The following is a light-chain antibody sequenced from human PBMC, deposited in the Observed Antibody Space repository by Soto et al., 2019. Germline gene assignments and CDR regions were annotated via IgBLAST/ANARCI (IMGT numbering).Light chain of an antibody. V-gene: IGKV1-27*01. J-gene: IGKJ3*01. CDR3: QKYNSAPPFT. Sequence: DIQMTQSPSSLSASVGDRVTITCWASQDISNYLAWYQQKPGKVPKLLIHAASTLQSGVTSRFSGSGSGTDFTLTISSLQPEDVATYYCQKYNSAPPFTFGPGTKVDIK. CDR1: QDISNY. CDR2: AAS.